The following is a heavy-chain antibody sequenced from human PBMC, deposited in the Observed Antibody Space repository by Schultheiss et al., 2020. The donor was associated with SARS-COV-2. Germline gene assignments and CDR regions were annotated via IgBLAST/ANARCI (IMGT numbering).Heavy chain of an antibody. V-gene: IGHV4-59*12. Sequence: LSLTCTVSGGSISSYYWSWIRQPPGKGLEWIGYIYYSGSTNYNPSLKSRVTISVDTSKNQFSLKLSSVTAADTAVYYCARSSSGYDFRFDPWGQGTLVTVSS. CDR1: GGSISSYY. D-gene: IGHD5-12*01. J-gene: IGHJ5*02. CDR3: ARSSSGYDFRFDP. CDR2: IYYSGST.